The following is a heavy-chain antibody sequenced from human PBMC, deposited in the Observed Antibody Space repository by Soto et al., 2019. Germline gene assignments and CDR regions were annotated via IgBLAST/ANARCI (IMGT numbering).Heavy chain of an antibody. CDR1: GFTFSSYG. CDR3: AKDPSLYSSSWFSSYDY. Sequence: QVQLVESGGGVVQPGRSLRLSCAASGFTFSSYGMHWVRQAPGKGLEWVAVISYDGSNKYYADSVKGRFTISRDNSKNTLYLQMNSLRAEDTAVYYCAKDPSLYSSSWFSSYDYWGQGTLVTVSS. J-gene: IGHJ4*02. D-gene: IGHD6-13*01. CDR2: ISYDGSNK. V-gene: IGHV3-30*18.